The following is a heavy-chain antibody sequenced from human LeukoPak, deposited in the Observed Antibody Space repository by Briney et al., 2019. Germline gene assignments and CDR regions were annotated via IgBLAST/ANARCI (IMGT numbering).Heavy chain of an antibody. J-gene: IGHJ4*02. CDR1: GFTFSSYA. CDR2: ISFDGSNK. D-gene: IGHD1-26*01. Sequence: PGRSLRLSCATSGFTFSSYATHWVSQDPGNGLEWVAVISFDGSNKYYADSVKGRFTISRDNSKNTLYLQMNSLRAEDTAVYYCARDLVLDSGSYGYYFDYWGQGTLVTVSS. V-gene: IGHV3-30*04. CDR3: ARDLVLDSGSYGYYFDY.